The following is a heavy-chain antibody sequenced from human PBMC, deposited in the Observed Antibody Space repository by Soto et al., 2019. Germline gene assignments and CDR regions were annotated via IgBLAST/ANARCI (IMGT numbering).Heavy chain of an antibody. CDR3: ARFSYYYDSSGYFYDYYGMDV. Sequence: GESLKISCKGSGYSFTSYWISWVRQMPGKGLEWVGRIDPSDSYTNYSPSFQGHVTISADESISTAYLQWSSLKASDTAMYYCARFSYYYDSSGYFYDYYGMDVWGQGTTVTVSS. J-gene: IGHJ6*02. CDR2: IDPSDSYT. V-gene: IGHV5-10-1*01. CDR1: GYSFTSYW. D-gene: IGHD3-22*01.